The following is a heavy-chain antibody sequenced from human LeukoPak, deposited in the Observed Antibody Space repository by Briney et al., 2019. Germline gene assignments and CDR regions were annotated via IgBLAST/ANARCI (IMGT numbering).Heavy chain of an antibody. CDR1: GGSFSGYY. CDR2: INHSGST. Sequence: SETLSLTCAVYGGSFSGYYWSWVRQPPGKGLEWIGEINHSGSTNYNPSLKSRVTISVDTSKNQFSLKLTSVTAADTAVYYCARGGGYCRGGSCYHFDYWGQGTLVTVSS. D-gene: IGHD2-15*01. V-gene: IGHV4-34*01. J-gene: IGHJ4*02. CDR3: ARGGGYCRGGSCYHFDY.